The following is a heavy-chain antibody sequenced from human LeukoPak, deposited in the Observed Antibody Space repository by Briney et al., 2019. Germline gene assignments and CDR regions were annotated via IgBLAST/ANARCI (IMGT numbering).Heavy chain of an antibody. V-gene: IGHV1-2*02. CDR1: GYTFTGYY. CDR3: AKDEGYSYGPNDY. D-gene: IGHD5-18*01. J-gene: IGHJ4*02. CDR2: INPNSGDT. Sequence: EASVKVSYTASGYTFTGYYMHWVRQAPGQGLEWMGWINPNSGDTNYAQKFQGRVTMTRDTSISTAYMELSRLRSDDTAVYYCAKDEGYSYGPNDYWGQGTLVTVSS.